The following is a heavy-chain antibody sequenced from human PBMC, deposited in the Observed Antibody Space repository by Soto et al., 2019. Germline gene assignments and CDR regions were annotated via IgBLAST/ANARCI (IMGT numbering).Heavy chain of an antibody. V-gene: IGHV1-18*01. CDR1: GYTFTSYG. J-gene: IGHJ3*02. CDR2: ISAYNGNT. D-gene: IGHD3-16*02. CDR3: ARNMITFGGVIVDDAFDI. Sequence: GASVKVSCKASGYTFTSYGISWVRQAPGQGLEWMGWISAYNGNTNYAQKLQGRVTMTTDTSTSTAYMELRSLRSDDTAVYYCARNMITFGGVIVDDAFDIWGQGTMVTVSS.